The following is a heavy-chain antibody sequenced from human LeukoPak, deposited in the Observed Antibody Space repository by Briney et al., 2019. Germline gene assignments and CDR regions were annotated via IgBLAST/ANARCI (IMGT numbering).Heavy chain of an antibody. D-gene: IGHD3-22*01. J-gene: IGHJ4*02. CDR2: IYYSGST. Sequence: SETLSLTCTVSGGSISSSSYYWGWIRQPPGKGLEWIGRIYYSGSTYYNPSLKSRVTISVDTSKNQFSLKLSSVTAADTAVYYCAREDSSGYSWEKYYFDYWGQGTLVTVSS. CDR3: AREDSSGYSWEKYYFDY. CDR1: GGSISSSSYY. V-gene: IGHV4-39*02.